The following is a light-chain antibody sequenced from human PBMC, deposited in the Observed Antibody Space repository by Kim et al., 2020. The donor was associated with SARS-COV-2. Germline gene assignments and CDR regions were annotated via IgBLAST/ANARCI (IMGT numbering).Light chain of an antibody. CDR3: NSRDSSGNHRWV. CDR1: SLRSYY. V-gene: IGLV3-19*01. J-gene: IGLJ3*02. CDR2: GKN. Sequence: SSELTQDPAVSVALGQTVRITCQGDSLRSYYASWYQQKPGQAPVLVIYGKNNRPSGIPDRFSGSSSGTTASVTITGAQAEDEADYYCNSRDSSGNHRWVF.